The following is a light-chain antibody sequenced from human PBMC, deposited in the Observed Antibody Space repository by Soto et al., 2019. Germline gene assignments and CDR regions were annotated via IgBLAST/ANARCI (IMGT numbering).Light chain of an antibody. CDR2: YAS. CDR1: HDIGNY. V-gene: IGKV1-33*01. Sequence: DIQMTQSPSSLSASVGDRVTITCLASHDIGNYLNWYQQKPGKAPKLLIYYASNLETGVSSRFSGSGSGTDFTFTISSLQPEDIATYFCQQYEKLPRFIFGPGTKVDI. CDR3: QQYEKLPRFI. J-gene: IGKJ3*01.